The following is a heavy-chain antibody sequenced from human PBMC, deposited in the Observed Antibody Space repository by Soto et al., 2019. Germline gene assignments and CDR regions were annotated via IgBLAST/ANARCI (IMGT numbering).Heavy chain of an antibody. CDR2: INHSGST. Sequence: SETLSLTCAVYGGSFSGYYWSWIRQPPGKGLEWIGEINHSGSTNYNPSLKSRVTISVDTSKNQFSLKLSSVTAADTAVYYCASSGFFSSSGWYYYYYGMDVWGQGTTVTVSS. D-gene: IGHD6-19*01. V-gene: IGHV4-34*01. CDR3: ASSGFFSSSGWYYYYYGMDV. J-gene: IGHJ6*02. CDR1: GGSFSGYY.